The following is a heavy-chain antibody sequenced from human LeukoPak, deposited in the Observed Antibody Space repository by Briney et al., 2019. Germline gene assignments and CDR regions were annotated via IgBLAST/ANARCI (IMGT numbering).Heavy chain of an antibody. CDR2: ISTSTTNI. CDR1: GFTLSTYN. Sequence: GGSLRLSCAASGFTLSTYNMNWVRQAPGKGLEWISYISTSTTNIFYADSVKGRFTVSRDNARNSLYLQVNSPRDEDTAVYYCARAITVAALYYSYAVDVWGQGTTVTVSS. V-gene: IGHV3-48*02. CDR3: ARAITVAALYYSYAVDV. J-gene: IGHJ6*02. D-gene: IGHD6-19*01.